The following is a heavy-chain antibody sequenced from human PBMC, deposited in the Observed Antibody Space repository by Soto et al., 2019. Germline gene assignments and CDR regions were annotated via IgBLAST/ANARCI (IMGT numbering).Heavy chain of an antibody. CDR3: ERVAYGAYFED. CDR1: GFAFSSYG. J-gene: IGHJ4*02. D-gene: IGHD4-17*01. Sequence: VGSLRVSWASSGFAFSSYGMRLVLQAPGKGLEWVANIKKDGSEKDYVDSVKSRLTISRDNAKKSLYRQMNSLRAEDTAVYSCERVAYGAYFEDWGQGTLVTVSS. V-gene: IGHV3-7*03. CDR2: IKKDGSEK.